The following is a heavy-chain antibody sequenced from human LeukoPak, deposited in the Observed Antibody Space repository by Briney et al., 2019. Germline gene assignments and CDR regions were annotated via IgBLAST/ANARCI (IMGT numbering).Heavy chain of an antibody. CDR3: ARVIAVAGHFDY. CDR2: ISAYNGNT. V-gene: IGHV1-18*01. Sequence: ASVKVSCKASGYTFTGYGISWVRQAPGQGLEWMGWISAYNGNTNYAQKLQGRVTMTTDTSTSTAYMELRSLRSDDTAVYYCARVIAVAGHFDYWGQGTLVTVSS. J-gene: IGHJ4*02. CDR1: GYTFTGYG. D-gene: IGHD6-19*01.